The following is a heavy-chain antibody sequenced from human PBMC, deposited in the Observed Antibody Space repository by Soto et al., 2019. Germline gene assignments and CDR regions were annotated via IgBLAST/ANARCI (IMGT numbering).Heavy chain of an antibody. CDR2: ISYDGSNK. V-gene: IGHV3-30-3*01. CDR3: ARAPYSYEKYWYFDL. J-gene: IGHJ2*01. CDR1: GFTFSSFD. Sequence: QVQLVESGGGVVQPGRSLRLSCAASGFTFSSFDMYWVRQAPGRGLEWVAVISYDGSNKYYADSVKGRFTISRDNSNNTLSLQLNSLRPDDTTIYYCARAPYSYEKYWYFDLWGRGTLVTVSS. D-gene: IGHD5-18*01.